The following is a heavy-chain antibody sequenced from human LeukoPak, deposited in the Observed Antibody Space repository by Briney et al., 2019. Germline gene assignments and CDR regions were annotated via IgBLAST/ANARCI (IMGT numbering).Heavy chain of an antibody. CDR1: GFTFSYYW. V-gene: IGHV3-7*01. CDR3: AGANYYGMDV. J-gene: IGHJ6*02. CDR2: IKQDGSEK. Sequence: GGSLRLSCAASGFTFSYYWMSWVRQTPGKGLEWVSNIKQDGSEKYYVDSVKGRFTISRDNAKNSLYVQMNSLRAEDTAVYYSAGANYYGMDVWGQGTTVTVSS.